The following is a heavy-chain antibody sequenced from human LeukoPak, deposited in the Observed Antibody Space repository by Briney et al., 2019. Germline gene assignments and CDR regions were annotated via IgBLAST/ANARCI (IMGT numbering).Heavy chain of an antibody. V-gene: IGHV4-34*01. CDR1: GGFFSGYY. Sequence: PSETLSLTCAVYGGFFSGYYWSWIRQPPGKGLEWIGEINHSGSTNYNPSLKSRVIISVDTSKNQFSLKLSSVTAADTAVYYCARGGGDYYLDYWGQGTLVTVSS. CDR3: ARGGGDYYLDY. J-gene: IGHJ4*02. D-gene: IGHD3-16*01. CDR2: INHSGST.